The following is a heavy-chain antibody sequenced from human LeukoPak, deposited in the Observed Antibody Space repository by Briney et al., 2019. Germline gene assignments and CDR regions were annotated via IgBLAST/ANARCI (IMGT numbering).Heavy chain of an antibody. J-gene: IGHJ4*02. V-gene: IGHV1-2*02. Sequence: ASLKISCKASGYTFTGQDMHWVRQAPGHGFEWMGWINPNTGATNYAQKFQGRVTMTRDTTINTAYMELTSLTYDDTAVYYGGGYPRYSSTPPYVYWAQGTVLTVS. CDR1: GYTFTGQD. CDR3: GGYPRYSSTPPYVY. CDR2: INPNTGAT. D-gene: IGHD6-19*01.